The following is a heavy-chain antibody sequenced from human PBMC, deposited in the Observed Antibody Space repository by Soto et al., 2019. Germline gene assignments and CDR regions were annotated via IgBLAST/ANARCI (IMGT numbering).Heavy chain of an antibody. J-gene: IGHJ5*02. CDR2: SYYSGTT. CDR1: GASISVHSYY. CDR3: TRRYNWNDNHFDP. D-gene: IGHD1-20*01. Sequence: SETLSLTCTVSGASISVHSYYWTWIRQPPGKGLDWLGSSYYSGTTYFNPSLKSRATISVDTSKNQFSLRLTSVTAADTAIYYRTRRYNWNDNHFDPWGQGALVIVSS. V-gene: IGHV4-39*01.